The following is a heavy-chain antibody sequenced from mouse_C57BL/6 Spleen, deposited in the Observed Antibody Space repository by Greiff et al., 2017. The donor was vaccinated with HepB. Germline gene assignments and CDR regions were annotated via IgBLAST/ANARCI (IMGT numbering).Heavy chain of an antibody. V-gene: IGHV5-15*01. CDR2: ISNLAYSI. J-gene: IGHJ2*01. CDR3: ARHGGDYAYFDY. CDR1: GFTFSDYG. Sequence: EVMLVESGGGLVQPGGSLKLSCAASGFTFSDYGMAWVRQAPRKGPEWVAFISNLAYSIYYADTLTGRFTISRENAKNTLYLEMSSLRSEDTAMYYCARHGGDYAYFDYWGQGTTLTVSS. D-gene: IGHD2-4*01.